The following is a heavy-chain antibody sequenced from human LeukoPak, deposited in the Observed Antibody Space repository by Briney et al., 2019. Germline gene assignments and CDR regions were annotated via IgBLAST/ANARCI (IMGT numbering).Heavy chain of an antibody. CDR3: TKEKVAYYTDRWSGLFDT. CDR2: IRHDGSNK. J-gene: IGHJ5*02. V-gene: IGHV3-30*02. CDR1: GFIFSDYG. Sequence: PGGSRRLSRAASGFIFSDYGMNWVRQVPGKGLEWLTFIRHDGSNKFYAESVKGRFTISRDMSKNTLYLQMNSLTLEDTAIYYCTKEKVAYYTDRWSGLFDTWGQGTLVTVSS. D-gene: IGHD1-26*01.